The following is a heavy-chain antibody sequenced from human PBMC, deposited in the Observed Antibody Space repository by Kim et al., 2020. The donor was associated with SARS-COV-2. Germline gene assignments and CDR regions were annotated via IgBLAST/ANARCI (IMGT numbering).Heavy chain of an antibody. CDR2: IYYTGLTT. V-gene: IGHV4-59*08. D-gene: IGHD6-19*01. CDR1: GGSMNNYY. CDR3: TRHDPIAVLSHGMGV. J-gene: IGHJ6*02. Sequence: SETLSLTCTVSGGSMNNYYWSWIRQSPSEGLEWIGYIYYTGLTTMYNPSPKSRVTLSIDTSRNQFSLRLTSVTAADTAVYYCTRHDPIAVLSHGMGVWG.